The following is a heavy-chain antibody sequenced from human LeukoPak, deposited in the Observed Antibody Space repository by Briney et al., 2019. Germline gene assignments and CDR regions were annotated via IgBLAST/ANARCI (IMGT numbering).Heavy chain of an antibody. CDR1: GFLLSEYN. J-gene: IGHJ4*02. V-gene: IGHV3-21*05. CDR3: AKLVSGWSRAYDFEC. D-gene: IGHD2-2*01. Sequence: GGALRLSCAASGFLLSEYNMNWVRQAPGKRLEWVSFIAISGTYINYADSLKGRFTISRDNANNTVYLQWSSLKAEDTAMYYCAKLVSGWSRAYDFECQGQRVLVS. CDR2: IAISGTYI.